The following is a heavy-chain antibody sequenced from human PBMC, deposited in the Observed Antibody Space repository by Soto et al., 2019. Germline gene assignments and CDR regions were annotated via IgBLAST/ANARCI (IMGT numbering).Heavy chain of an antibody. CDR3: TTEPPIMITFGGNSGTY. CDR1: GFTFSNAW. V-gene: IGHV3-15*07. CDR2: IKSKTDGGTT. Sequence: EVQLVESGGGLVKPGGSLRLSCAASGFTFSNAWMNWVRQAPGKGLEWVGRIKSKTDGGTTDYAAPVKGRFTISRDDSKNTLYLQMNSLNTEDTAVYYCTTEPPIMITFGGNSGTYWGQGTLVTVSS. D-gene: IGHD3-16*01. J-gene: IGHJ4*02.